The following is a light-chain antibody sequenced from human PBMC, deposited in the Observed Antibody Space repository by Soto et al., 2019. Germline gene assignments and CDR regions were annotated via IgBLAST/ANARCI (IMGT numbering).Light chain of an antibody. J-gene: IGKJ2*01. V-gene: IGKV3-20*01. CDR2: GSS. CDR1: QSVNSNF. CDR3: QQYGRSPLLYT. Sequence: EIVLTQSPGTLSLSPGERATLSCRASQSVNSNFLAWYQQKPGQAPRLLVYGSSTRAAGVPDRFSGSGSGTDFTLTISRLEPVDFAVYYCQQYGRSPLLYTFGQGTKL.